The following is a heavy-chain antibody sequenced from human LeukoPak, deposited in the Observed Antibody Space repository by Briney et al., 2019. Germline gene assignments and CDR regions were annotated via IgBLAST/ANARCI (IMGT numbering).Heavy chain of an antibody. Sequence: SETLSLTCTVSGGSISSYYWSWIQQPPGKGLEWIGYIYYSGSTYYNPSLKSRLTMSVDTSNNLFSLKLSSVTAADTAVYYCARTDSSGYYGAYWGQGTLVTVSS. D-gene: IGHD3-22*01. V-gene: IGHV4-59*08. CDR2: IYYSGST. CDR1: GGSISSYY. J-gene: IGHJ4*02. CDR3: ARTDSSGYYGAY.